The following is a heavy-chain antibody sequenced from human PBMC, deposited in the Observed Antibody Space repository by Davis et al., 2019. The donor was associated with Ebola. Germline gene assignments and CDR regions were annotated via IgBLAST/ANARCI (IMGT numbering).Heavy chain of an antibody. J-gene: IGHJ6*02. D-gene: IGHD4-11*01. V-gene: IGHV3-7*03. Sequence: PGGSLRLSCVASGFTFSRHWMTWVRQAPGKGLEWVANIKYDGSEKDYVDSVTGRFTISRDNAKNSLYLYMNSLRVEDTAVYYCASRMTTALSWGQGTTVTVSS. CDR1: GFTFSRHW. CDR2: IKYDGSEK. CDR3: ASRMTTALS.